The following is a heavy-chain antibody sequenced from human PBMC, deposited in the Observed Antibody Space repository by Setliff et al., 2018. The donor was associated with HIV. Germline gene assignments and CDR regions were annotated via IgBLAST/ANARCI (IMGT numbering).Heavy chain of an antibody. CDR1: GFIFSNYW. D-gene: IGHD2-15*01. J-gene: IGHJ4*02. Sequence: PGGSLRLSCAASGFIFSNYWMSWVRQAPGKGLEWVANIRQDGSEKYYVDSVRGRFTISRDNAENSLYLRMNSLRAEDTALYYCARAAVVGRPLYYFDSWGQGTLVTVSS. CDR2: IRQDGSEK. CDR3: ARAAVVGRPLYYFDS. V-gene: IGHV3-7*03.